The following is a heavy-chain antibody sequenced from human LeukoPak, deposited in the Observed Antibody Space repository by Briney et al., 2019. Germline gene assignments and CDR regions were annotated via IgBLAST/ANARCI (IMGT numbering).Heavy chain of an antibody. J-gene: IGHJ6*02. CDR2: IYYSGST. CDR3: ARARDVDTAMVLDGMDV. CDR1: GGSISSSSYY. Sequence: SETLSLTCTVSGGSISSSSYYWGWIRQPPGKGLKWIGSIYYSGSTYYNPSLKSRVTISVDTSKNQFSLKLSSVTAADTAVYYCARARDVDTAMVLDGMDVWGQGTTVTVSS. V-gene: IGHV4-39*01. D-gene: IGHD5-18*01.